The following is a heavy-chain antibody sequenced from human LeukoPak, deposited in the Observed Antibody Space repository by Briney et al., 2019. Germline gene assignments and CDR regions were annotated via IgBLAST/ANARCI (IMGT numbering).Heavy chain of an antibody. Sequence: PLASVRVSCKASGYTFAGYYMHWVRQAPGQELEWMGWINPNTGDTKYAQKFQGRVTMTRDTSINTVYMELTRLRSDDTAVYYCARATPNGVTRVFHPSSYCFDPWGQGTLVTVSA. J-gene: IGHJ5*02. CDR3: ARATPNGVTRVFHPSSYCFDP. V-gene: IGHV1-2*02. CDR1: GYTFAGYY. D-gene: IGHD2-8*01. CDR2: INPNTGDT.